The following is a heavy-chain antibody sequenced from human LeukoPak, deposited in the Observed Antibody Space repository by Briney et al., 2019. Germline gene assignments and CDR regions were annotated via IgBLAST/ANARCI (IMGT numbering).Heavy chain of an antibody. CDR2: INPNSGGT. J-gene: IGHJ5*02. V-gene: IGHV1-2*02. CDR1: GYTFTGYY. Sequence: ASGKVSCKASGYTFTGYYMHWVRQAPGQGLEWMGWINPNSGGTNYAQKFQGRVTMTRDTSISTAYMELSRLRSDDTAVYYCARAQRAWELRREFRFDPWGQGTLVTVSS. CDR3: ARAQRAWELRREFRFDP. D-gene: IGHD1-26*01.